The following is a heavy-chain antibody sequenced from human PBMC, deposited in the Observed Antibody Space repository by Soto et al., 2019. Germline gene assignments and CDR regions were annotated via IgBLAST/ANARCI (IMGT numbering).Heavy chain of an antibody. Sequence: EVQLVESGGGLVQPGGSLRLSCAASGFTFRTYWLSWVRQVPGKGLEWVANINLDGSEKNYVDSVKGRFTISRDNARNSLYLQMGSLRAEDTALYYWARDGSTSWYSYDYHGMDVWGQGPTVTVSS. CDR3: ARDGSTSWYSYDYHGMDV. CDR2: INLDGSEK. D-gene: IGHD5-18*01. CDR1: GFTFRTYW. J-gene: IGHJ6*02. V-gene: IGHV3-7*05.